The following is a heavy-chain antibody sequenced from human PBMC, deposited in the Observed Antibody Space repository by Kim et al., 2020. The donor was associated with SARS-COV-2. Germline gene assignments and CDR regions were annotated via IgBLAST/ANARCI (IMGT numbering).Heavy chain of an antibody. CDR3: ARDRRMEQLVHFDY. D-gene: IGHD6-6*01. J-gene: IGHJ4*02. V-gene: IGHV1-46*01. Sequence: AEKCPGRVTMTSDTATSPVYMELSSLRCEDTAVYYCARDRRMEQLVHFDYWGQGTLVTVSS.